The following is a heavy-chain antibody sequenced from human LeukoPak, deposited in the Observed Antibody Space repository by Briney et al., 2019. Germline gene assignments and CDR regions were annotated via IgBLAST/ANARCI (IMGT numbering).Heavy chain of an antibody. CDR1: GGSISSSSYY. CDR3: AGPGWGLLEDGFAL. D-gene: IGHD1-26*01. J-gene: IGHJ3*01. CDR2: IYYSGST. Sequence: SETLSLTCTVSGGSISSSSYYRGWIRPPPGKGLEWIGSIYYSGSTYYNPPLKSRVTISVDTSKNQFSRKLSSVTAAEAAVDYWAGPGWGLLEDGFALWGKETMVTVSS. V-gene: IGHV4-39*01.